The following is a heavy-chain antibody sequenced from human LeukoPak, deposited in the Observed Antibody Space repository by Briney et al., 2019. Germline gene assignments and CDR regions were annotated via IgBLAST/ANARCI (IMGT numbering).Heavy chain of an antibody. Sequence: GASVKVSCKASGYTFTNYYMHWVRQAPGQGLEWMGIINPSGGTNCAQEFQGRVTMTRDMSTSTVYMELSSLTSEDTAVYYCARDPILYGDYDFDYWGQGTLVTVSS. CDR3: ARDPILYGDYDFDY. CDR2: INPSGGT. J-gene: IGHJ4*02. D-gene: IGHD4-17*01. V-gene: IGHV1-46*01. CDR1: GYTFTNYY.